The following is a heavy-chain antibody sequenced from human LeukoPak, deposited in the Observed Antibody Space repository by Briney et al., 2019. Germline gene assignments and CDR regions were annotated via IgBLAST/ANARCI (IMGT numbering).Heavy chain of an antibody. D-gene: IGHD1-14*01. Sequence: PGGSLRLSCAASGFTFSRFPIHWARQAPGKGLEWVAVISYDGSNRYYTDSVKGRFTISRDNSNNTVYLQMNSLRAEDTAVYYCARDTRPVYNAPYLGGYWGQGTLVIVSS. CDR3: ARDTRPVYNAPYLGGY. V-gene: IGHV3-30-3*01. CDR1: GFTFSRFP. CDR2: ISYDGSNR. J-gene: IGHJ4*02.